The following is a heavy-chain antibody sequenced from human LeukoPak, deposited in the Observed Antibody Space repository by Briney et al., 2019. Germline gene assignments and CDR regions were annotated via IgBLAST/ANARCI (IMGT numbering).Heavy chain of an antibody. CDR2: INHSGST. D-gene: IGHD3-22*01. CDR1: GGSFSGYY. CDR3: ARETLNYYDSSGYYAFDI. J-gene: IGHJ3*02. Sequence: SETLSLTCVVYGGSFSGYYWSWIRQPPGKGLEWIGEINHSGSTNYNPSLKSRVTISVDTSKNQFSLKLGSVTAADTAVYYCARETLNYYDSSGYYAFDIWGQGTMVTVSS. V-gene: IGHV4-34*01.